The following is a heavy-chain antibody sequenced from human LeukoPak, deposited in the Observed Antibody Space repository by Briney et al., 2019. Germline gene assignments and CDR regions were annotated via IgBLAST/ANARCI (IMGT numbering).Heavy chain of an antibody. J-gene: IGHJ4*02. D-gene: IGHD3-22*01. CDR2: INHSGST. Sequence: GSLRLSCAASGFTFSSYAMSWVRQAPGKGLEWIGEINHSGSTNYNPSLKSRVTISVDTSKNQFSLKLSSVTAADTAVYYCAREDSLYYYDSSGYYYYWGQGTLVTVSS. V-gene: IGHV4-34*01. CDR3: AREDSLYYYDSSGYYYY. CDR1: GFTFSSYA.